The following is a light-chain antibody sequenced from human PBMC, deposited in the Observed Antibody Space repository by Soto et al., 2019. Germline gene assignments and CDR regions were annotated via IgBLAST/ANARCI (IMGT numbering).Light chain of an antibody. V-gene: IGLV1-40*01. CDR1: SSNIGAGYD. CDR2: GNS. CDR3: QSYDSSLSAAV. Sequence: QSVLTQPPSVSGAPGQKVIISCTGSSSNIGAGYDVHWYQQLPGTAPKLLIYGNSNRPSGVPDRLSGSKSGTSASLAITGLQVEDEADYYCQSYDSSLSAAVFDGGTKLTVL. J-gene: IGLJ2*01.